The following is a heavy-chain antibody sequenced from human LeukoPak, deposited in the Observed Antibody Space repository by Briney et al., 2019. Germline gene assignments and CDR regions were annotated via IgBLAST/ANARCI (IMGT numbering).Heavy chain of an antibody. CDR2: INPNSGGT. V-gene: IGHV1-2*02. CDR1: GYTFTGYY. Sequence: ASVKVSCKASGYTFTGYYMHWVRQAPGQGLEWMGWINPNSGGTNYAQKFQGRVTMTRDTSISTAYMELSRLRSDDTAVYYCAREGVDIVVVPAAVHIDHWGQGTLVTVSS. CDR3: AREGVDIVVVPAAVHIDH. D-gene: IGHD2-2*01. J-gene: IGHJ4*02.